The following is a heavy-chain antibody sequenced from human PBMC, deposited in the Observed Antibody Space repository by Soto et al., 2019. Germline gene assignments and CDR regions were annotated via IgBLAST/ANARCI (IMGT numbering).Heavy chain of an antibody. CDR1: GFTVSSNY. Sequence: GGSLRLSCAASGFTVSSNYMSWVRQAPGKGLEWVSVIYSGGSTYYADSVKGRFTISRDNSKNTLYLQMNSLRAEDTAVYYCARDRPGSGSYFYYYYGMDVWGQGTTVTVSS. J-gene: IGHJ6*02. CDR2: IYSGGST. CDR3: ARDRPGSGSYFYYYYGMDV. D-gene: IGHD3-10*01. V-gene: IGHV3-66*01.